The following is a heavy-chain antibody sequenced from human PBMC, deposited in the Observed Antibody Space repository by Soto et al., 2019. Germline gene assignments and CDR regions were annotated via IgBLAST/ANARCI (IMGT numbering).Heavy chain of an antibody. Sequence: ASVKVSCKASGYTFTSYAMHWVRQAPGQRLEWMGWINAGNGNTKYSQKFQGRVTITRDTSASTAYMELSSLRSEDTAVYYCARSYAVVVPAATQGSTGFDPWGQGTLVTVSS. CDR1: GYTFTSYA. CDR2: INAGNGNT. V-gene: IGHV1-3*01. J-gene: IGHJ5*02. CDR3: ARSYAVVVPAATQGSTGFDP. D-gene: IGHD2-2*01.